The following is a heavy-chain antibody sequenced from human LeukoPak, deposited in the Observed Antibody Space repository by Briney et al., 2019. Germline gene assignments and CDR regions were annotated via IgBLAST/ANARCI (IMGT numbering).Heavy chain of an antibody. Sequence: LRLSCAASGFTFSSYAMSWVRQAPGKGLEWIGYIYYSGSTYYNPSLKSRVTISVDTSKNQFSLKLSSVTAADTAVYYCARERFLEWLGIDYWGQGTLVTVSS. D-gene: IGHD3-3*01. V-gene: IGHV4-30-4*08. CDR1: GFTFSSYA. J-gene: IGHJ4*02. CDR3: ARERFLEWLGIDY. CDR2: IYYSGST.